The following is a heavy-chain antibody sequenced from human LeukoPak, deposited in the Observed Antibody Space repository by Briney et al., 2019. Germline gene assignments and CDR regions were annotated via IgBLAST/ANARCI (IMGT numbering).Heavy chain of an antibody. CDR3: AREEMATMRFDY. CDR2: IKQDGSEK. Sequence: GGSLRLSCAASGFTFSVYWMSWVRQAPGKGLEWVANIKQDGSEKYYVDSVKGRFTISRDNAKNSLYLQMNSLRAEDTAVYYCAREEMATMRFDYWGQGTLVTVSS. CDR1: GFTFSVYW. J-gene: IGHJ4*02. D-gene: IGHD5-24*01. V-gene: IGHV3-7*01.